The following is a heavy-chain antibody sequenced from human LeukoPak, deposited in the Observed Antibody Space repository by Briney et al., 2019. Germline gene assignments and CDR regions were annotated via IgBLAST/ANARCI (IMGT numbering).Heavy chain of an antibody. CDR3: ASESSRPARGNY. CDR2: INRSGST. D-gene: IGHD6-6*01. J-gene: IGHJ4*02. CDR1: GGSFSGYY. Sequence: SETLSLTCAVYGGSFSGYYWSWIRQPPGKGLEWIGEINRSGSTNYNPSLKSRVTISVDTSKNQFSLKLSSVTAADTAVYYCASESSRPARGNYWGQGTLVTVSS. V-gene: IGHV4-34*01.